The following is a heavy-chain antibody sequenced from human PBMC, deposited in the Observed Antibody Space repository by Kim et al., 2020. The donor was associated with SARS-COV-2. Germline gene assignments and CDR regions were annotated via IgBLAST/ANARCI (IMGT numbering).Heavy chain of an antibody. V-gene: IGHV3-48*03. CDR1: GFTFSDYE. CDR3: ARDAYRGTFSDWFDP. CDR2: ISGSGDTV. J-gene: IGHJ5*02. D-gene: IGHD2-21*01. Sequence: GGSLRLSCLGSGFTFSDYEMNWVRLAPGQGLEWISFISGSGDTVHYADSVKGRFTISRDNAQRSVFFHMSSLSLDDTGIYFCARDAYRGTFSDWFDPWGPGTLVSVSS.